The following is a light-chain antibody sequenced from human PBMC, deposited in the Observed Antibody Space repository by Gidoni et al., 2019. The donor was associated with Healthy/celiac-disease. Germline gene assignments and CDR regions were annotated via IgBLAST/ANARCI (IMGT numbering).Light chain of an antibody. V-gene: IGKV3-11*01. Sequence: LLFPQSPATLSLSPGVSATLSCRASQSVSSYLAWYQQKPGQAPRLLIYDASNRATGIPARFSGSGSGTDFTLNISCLEPEDFAVYYWQQRSNWPLSYTFGQGTKLEIK. CDR1: QSVSSY. CDR3: QQRSNWPLSYT. CDR2: DAS. J-gene: IGKJ2*01.